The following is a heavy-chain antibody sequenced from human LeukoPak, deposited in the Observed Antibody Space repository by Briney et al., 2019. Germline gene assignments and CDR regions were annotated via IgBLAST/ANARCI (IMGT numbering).Heavy chain of an antibody. J-gene: IGHJ4*02. Sequence: SVKVSCKASGGTFSTYAISWMRQAPGQGLEWMGRIIPILGITNYAQKFQGRVTITADKSTTTASTGLSSLRSEDTAVYYCARGGYCSSTSCPFDFWGQGTLVTVSS. CDR3: ARGGYCSSTSCPFDF. CDR2: IIPILGIT. CDR1: GGTFSTYA. V-gene: IGHV1-69*04. D-gene: IGHD2-2*01.